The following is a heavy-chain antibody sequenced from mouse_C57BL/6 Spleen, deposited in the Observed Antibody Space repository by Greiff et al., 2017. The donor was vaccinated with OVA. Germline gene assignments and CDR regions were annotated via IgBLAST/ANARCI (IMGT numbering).Heavy chain of an antibody. V-gene: IGHV1-37*01. J-gene: IGHJ4*01. CDR1: GYSFTGYF. D-gene: IGHD2-3*01. CDR2: INPYNGDT. CDR3: ARGYLDDGGRDYAMDY. Sequence: VQLKQSGPELVKPGASVKISCKASGYSFTGYFMNWVKQSHGKSLEWIGRINPYNGDTFYNQKFKGKATLTVDKSSSTAHMELLSLTSEDFAVYYCARGYLDDGGRDYAMDYWGQGTSVTVSS.